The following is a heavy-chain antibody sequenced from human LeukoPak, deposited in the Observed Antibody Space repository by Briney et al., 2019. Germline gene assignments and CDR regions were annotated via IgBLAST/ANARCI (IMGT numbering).Heavy chain of an antibody. V-gene: IGHV4-34*01. Sequence: SETLSLTCAVYGGSFSGYYWSWIRQPPGKGLEWIGSIYYSGSTYYNPSLKSRVTISVDTSKNQFSLKLSSVTAADTAVYYCARCDPDYYFDYWGQGTLVTVSS. CDR2: IYYSGST. CDR3: ARCDPDYYFDY. D-gene: IGHD1-14*01. CDR1: GGSFSGYY. J-gene: IGHJ4*02.